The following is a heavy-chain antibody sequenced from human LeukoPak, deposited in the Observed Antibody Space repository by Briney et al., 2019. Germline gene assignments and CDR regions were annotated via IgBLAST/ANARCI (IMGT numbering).Heavy chain of an antibody. J-gene: IGHJ4*02. CDR2: IKTYNGDT. D-gene: IGHD1-7*01. V-gene: IGHV1-18*01. Sequence: GASVKVSCRASGYTFTTYGINWVRQAPGQGLEWMGWIKTYNGDTNSAQKFQDRIIMSTDKSTGTAYMELRSLRSDDTAVYYCARGLGITGTAVDYWGQGTLVTVSS. CDR3: ARGLGITGTAVDY. CDR1: GYTFTTYG.